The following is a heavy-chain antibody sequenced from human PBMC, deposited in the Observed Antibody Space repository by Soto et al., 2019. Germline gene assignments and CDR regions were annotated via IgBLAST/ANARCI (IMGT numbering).Heavy chain of an antibody. D-gene: IGHD3-22*01. J-gene: IGHJ2*01. CDR1: GGTFSSYA. V-gene: IGHV1-69*12. CDR2: IIPIFGTA. CDR3: ARPNYYDSSGYYYLKDYGYFDL. Sequence: QVQLVQSGAEVKKPGSSVKVSCMASGGTFSSYAISWVRQAPGQGLEWMGGIIPIFGTANYAQKFQGRVTITADESTSTAYMELSSLRSEDTAVYYCARPNYYDSSGYYYLKDYGYFDLWGRGTLVTVSS.